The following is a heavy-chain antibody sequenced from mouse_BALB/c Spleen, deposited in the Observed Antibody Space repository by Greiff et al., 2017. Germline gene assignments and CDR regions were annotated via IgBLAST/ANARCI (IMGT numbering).Heavy chain of an antibody. CDR2: ISSGGSYT. V-gene: IGHV5-6*01. D-gene: IGHD2-1*01. CDR3: ARLSGNYDYYAMDY. Sequence: EVNLVESGGDLVKPGGSLKLSCAASGFTFSSYGMSWVRQTPDKRLEWVATISSGGSYTYYPDSVKGRFTISRDNAKNTLYLQMSSLKSEDTAMYYCARLSGNYDYYAMDYWGQGTSVTVSS. J-gene: IGHJ4*01. CDR1: GFTFSSYG.